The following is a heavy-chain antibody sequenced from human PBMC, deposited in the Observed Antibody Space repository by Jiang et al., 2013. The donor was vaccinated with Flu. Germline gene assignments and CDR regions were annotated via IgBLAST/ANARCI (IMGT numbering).Heavy chain of an antibody. Sequence: GDSDTRYSPSFQGQVTISADKSISTAYLQWSSLKASDTAMYYCARQDDILTGYSPFDYWGQGTLVTVSS. CDR2: GDSDT. V-gene: IGHV5-51*01. D-gene: IGHD3-9*01. J-gene: IGHJ4*02. CDR3: ARQDDILTGYSPFDY.